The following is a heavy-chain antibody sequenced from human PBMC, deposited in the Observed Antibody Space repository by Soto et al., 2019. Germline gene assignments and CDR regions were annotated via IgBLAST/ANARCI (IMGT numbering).Heavy chain of an antibody. CDR2: IYSGGST. CDR1: GFTVSSNY. Sequence: EVQLLESGGGLVQPGGSLRLSCAASGFTVSSNYMSWVRQAPGKGLEWVSVIYSGGSTYYYDSVKERCTISCNNSKNTLWLQMISSRTDDTAVDYCWGGEGVVGHQQFDYWGQGTLVTVSS. J-gene: IGHJ4*02. V-gene: IGHV3-66*01. D-gene: IGHD2-2*01. CDR3: WGGEGVVGHQQFDY.